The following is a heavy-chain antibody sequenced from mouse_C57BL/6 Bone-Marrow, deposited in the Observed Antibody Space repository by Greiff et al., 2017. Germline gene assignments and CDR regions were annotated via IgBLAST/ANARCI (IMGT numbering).Heavy chain of an antibody. J-gene: IGHJ4*01. CDR2: IRNKANGYTT. V-gene: IGHV7-3*01. Sequence: EVKLVESGGGLVQPGGSLSLSCAASGFTFTDYYMSWVRQPPGKALEWLGFIRNKANGYTTEYSASVKGRFTISRDNSQSILYLQMNALRAEDSATYYCARYSYSNYADAMDYWGQGTSVTVSS. D-gene: IGHD2-5*01. CDR3: ARYSYSNYADAMDY. CDR1: GFTFTDYY.